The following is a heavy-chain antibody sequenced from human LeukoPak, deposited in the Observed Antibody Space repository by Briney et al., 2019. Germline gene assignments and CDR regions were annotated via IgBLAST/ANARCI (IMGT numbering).Heavy chain of an antibody. V-gene: IGHV4-39*01. CDR3: ARLRGMVASLRGYFDY. J-gene: IGHJ4*02. D-gene: IGHD1-26*01. Sequence: PSETLSLTCTVSGGPISSSSYYWGWIRQPPGKGLEWIGSIYYSGSTYYNPSLKSRVTISVDTSKNQFSLKLSSVTAADTAVYYCARLRGMVASLRGYFDYWGQGTLVTVSS. CDR2: IYYSGST. CDR1: GGPISSSSYY.